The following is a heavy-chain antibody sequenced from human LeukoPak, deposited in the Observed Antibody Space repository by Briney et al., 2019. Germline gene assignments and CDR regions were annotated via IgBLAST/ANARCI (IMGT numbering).Heavy chain of an antibody. CDR1: GGSISSYY. V-gene: IGHV4-59*01. CDR2: VYYSGST. Sequence: PSETLSLTCTVSGGSISSYYWSWIRQPPGKGLEWIGYVYYSGSTNYNPSLKSRVTISVDTSKNQFSLKLRSVTAADTAVYYCVRDKGDENRPSSERFAYWGQGTLVTVSS. CDR3: VRDKGDENRPSSERFAY. D-gene: IGHD2/OR15-2a*01. J-gene: IGHJ4*02.